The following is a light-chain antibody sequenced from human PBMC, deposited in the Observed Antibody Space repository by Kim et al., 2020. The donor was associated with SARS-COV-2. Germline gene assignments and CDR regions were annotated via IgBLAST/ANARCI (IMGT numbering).Light chain of an antibody. CDR3: QQRSNWRLT. Sequence: SVSPGERATLSCRASQSVSSYLAGYQQKPGQAPRLLIYDASNRDTGIPARFSGSGSGTDFTLTISSLEPEDFAVYYCQQRSNWRLTFGGGTKVEI. CDR2: DAS. J-gene: IGKJ4*01. CDR1: QSVSSY. V-gene: IGKV3-11*01.